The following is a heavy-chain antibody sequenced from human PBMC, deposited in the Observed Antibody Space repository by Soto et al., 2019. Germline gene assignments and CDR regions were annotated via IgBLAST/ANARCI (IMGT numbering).Heavy chain of an antibody. CDR3: AKDLVATTGPHAFDI. CDR1: GFSFSNYA. CDR2: ISGSGGST. J-gene: IGHJ3*02. V-gene: IGHV3-23*01. D-gene: IGHD1-1*01. Sequence: EVQLLESGGGLVQPGGSLRLSCAASGFSFSNYAMSWVRQAPGKGLEWVSIISGSGGSTYYADSVKGRFTISRDNSKNTLYLQMKSLTAEDTAVYYCAKDLVATTGPHAFDIWGQGTMVTISS.